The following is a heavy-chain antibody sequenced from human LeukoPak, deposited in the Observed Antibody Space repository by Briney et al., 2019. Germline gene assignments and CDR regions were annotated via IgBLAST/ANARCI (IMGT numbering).Heavy chain of an antibody. CDR2: ISSSGSTR. CDR1: GFTFSTSG. D-gene: IGHD6-13*01. Sequence: HPGGSLRLSCAASGFTFSTSGMYWVRQAPGKGLEWVSFISSSGSTRYYADSVKGRFTSSRDSATNSLFLQMNSLRDEDTAVYYCARGRPAAAYFDSWGQGTLVTVSS. V-gene: IGHV3-48*02. CDR3: ARGRPAAAYFDS. J-gene: IGHJ4*02.